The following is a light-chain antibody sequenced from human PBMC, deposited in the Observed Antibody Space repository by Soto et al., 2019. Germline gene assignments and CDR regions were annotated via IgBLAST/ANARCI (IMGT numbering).Light chain of an antibody. CDR1: QSVNSN. V-gene: IGKV3-15*01. J-gene: IGKJ5*01. Sequence: EIVMTQSPGTLSVSPGERATLSCWASQSVNSNLAWYQQKPGQAPRLLIFDASTRATGIPARFSGSGSGTEFTLTIRRLEPEDFAVYFCQQRRSWPPTITFGQGTRLEIK. CDR2: DAS. CDR3: QQRRSWPPTIT.